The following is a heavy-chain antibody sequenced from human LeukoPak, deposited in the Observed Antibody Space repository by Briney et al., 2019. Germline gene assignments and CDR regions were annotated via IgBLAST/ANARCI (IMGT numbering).Heavy chain of an antibody. D-gene: IGHD6-13*01. CDR1: GFTFSGYA. J-gene: IGHJ4*02. Sequence: PGGSLRLSCAASGFTFSGYAMAWVRQAPGKGLEWVSSITITGSSSSYADSVKGRFTVSRDNSKNTLYLQMNSLRAEDTAVYFCAKSSSSWSYYFNYWGQGTLVTVSS. CDR3: AKSSSSWSYYFNY. CDR2: ITITGSSS. V-gene: IGHV3-23*01.